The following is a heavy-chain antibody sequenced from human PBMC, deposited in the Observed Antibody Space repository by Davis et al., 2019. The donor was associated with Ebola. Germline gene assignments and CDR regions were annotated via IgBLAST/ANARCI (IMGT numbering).Heavy chain of an antibody. V-gene: IGHV4-39*01. CDR2: IYYSGST. D-gene: IGHD3-22*01. Sequence: LIRQPPGKGLGLIGRIYYSGSTYYDPPLQRRVTISVDTSKNQFSLKLSSVTAADTAVYYCASHSSGYPVTYWGQERRVTVTS. CDR3: ASHSSGYPVTY. J-gene: IGHJ4*02.